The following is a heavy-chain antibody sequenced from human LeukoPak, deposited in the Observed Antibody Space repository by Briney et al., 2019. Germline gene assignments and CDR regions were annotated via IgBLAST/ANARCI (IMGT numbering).Heavy chain of an antibody. CDR2: ISYDGSNK. CDR3: ARLVGAERYLADY. CDR1: GFTFSSYA. Sequence: PGRSLRLSCAASGFTFSSYAMHWVRQAPGKGLEWVAVISYDGSNKYYADSVKGRFTISRDNSKNTLHLQMNSLRDEDTAVYYCARLVGAERYLADYWGQGTLVTVSS. V-gene: IGHV3-30-3*01. J-gene: IGHJ4*02. D-gene: IGHD1-26*01.